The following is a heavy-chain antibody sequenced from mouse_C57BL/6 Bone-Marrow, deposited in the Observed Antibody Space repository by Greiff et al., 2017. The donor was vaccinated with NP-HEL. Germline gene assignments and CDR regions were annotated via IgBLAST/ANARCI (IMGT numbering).Heavy chain of an antibody. V-gene: IGHV14-3*01. CDR1: GFNIKNTY. J-gene: IGHJ4*01. D-gene: IGHD2-5*01. Sequence: EVQLQQSVAELVRPGASVKLSCTASGFNIKNTYMHWVKQRPEQGLEWIGRIDPANGNTKYAPKFQGKATITADTSSNTAYLQLSSLTSEDTAIYYCARRVDYSSYVGSWYAMDYWGQGTSVTVSS. CDR2: IDPANGNT. CDR3: ARRVDYSSYVGSWYAMDY.